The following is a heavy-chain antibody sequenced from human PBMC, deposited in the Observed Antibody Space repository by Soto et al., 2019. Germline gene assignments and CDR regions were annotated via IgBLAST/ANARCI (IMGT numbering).Heavy chain of an antibody. CDR1: GYTFTMYY. D-gene: IGHD5-18*01. V-gene: IGHV1-46*01. Sequence: ASVKVSCKASGYTFTMYYMHWVRQSAVRGLDWMGIINPSGGSTSYAQKFQGRATMTRDTSTSTVYMELSSLRSEDTAVYYCARVNVDTAMVDAFDIWGQGTMVTVSS. J-gene: IGHJ3*02. CDR3: ARVNVDTAMVDAFDI. CDR2: INPSGGST.